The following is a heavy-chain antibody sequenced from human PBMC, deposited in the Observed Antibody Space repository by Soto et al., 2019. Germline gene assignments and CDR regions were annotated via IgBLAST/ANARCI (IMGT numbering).Heavy chain of an antibody. Sequence: PWWTPSLTCTVSGGSVSSGSYYWSWIRQPPGKGLEWIGYIYYSGSTNYNPSLKSRVTISVDTSKNQFSLKLSPVTAADTAVYYCAGEVCVIAVPPWFDP. CDR3: AGEVCVIAVPPWFDP. CDR2: IYYSGST. J-gene: IGHJ5*02. D-gene: IGHD6-19*01. CDR1: GGSVSSGSYY. V-gene: IGHV4-61*01.